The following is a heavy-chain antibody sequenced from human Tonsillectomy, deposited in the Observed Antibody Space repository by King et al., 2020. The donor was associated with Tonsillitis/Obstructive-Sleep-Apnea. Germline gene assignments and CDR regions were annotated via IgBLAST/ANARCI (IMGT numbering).Heavy chain of an antibody. CDR1: GFTFDDYA. V-gene: IGHV3-9*01. Sequence: VQLVESGGGLVQPGRSLRLSCAASGFTFDDYAMHWVRQAPGKGLEWVSGISWNSGSIGYADSVKGRFTISRDNAKNSLYLQMNSLRAEDTALYYCAKDPPPYGDFDAFDIWGQGTMVTVSS. J-gene: IGHJ3*02. CDR3: AKDPPPYGDFDAFDI. CDR2: ISWNSGSI. D-gene: IGHD4-17*01.